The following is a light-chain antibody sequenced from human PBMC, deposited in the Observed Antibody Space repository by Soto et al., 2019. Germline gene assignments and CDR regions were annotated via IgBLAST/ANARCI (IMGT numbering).Light chain of an antibody. J-gene: IGKJ3*01. CDR1: QGISSY. V-gene: IGKV1-27*01. Sequence: DIQLTQSPSSLSASVGDRITTTCRVSQGISSYLNWYRQKPGKVPKLLIYSASNLQSGVPSRLSGSGSGTDFTLTISSLQPEDVATYYGQRTYKETVFGPGTMVDIK. CDR2: SAS. CDR3: QRTYKETV.